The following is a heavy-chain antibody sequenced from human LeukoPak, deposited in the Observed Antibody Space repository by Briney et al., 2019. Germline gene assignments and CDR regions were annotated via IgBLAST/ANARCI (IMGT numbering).Heavy chain of an antibody. V-gene: IGHV4-4*02. CDR1: GGSISSSNW. CDR3: ARDHSSYGASPTDY. D-gene: IGHD5-18*01. CDR2: IYHSGST. J-gene: IGHJ4*02. Sequence: SETLSLTCAVSGGSISSSNWWSWVRQPPGKGLEWIGEIYHSGSTNYNPSLKSRVTISVDTSKNQFSLKLSSVTAADTAVYYCARDHSSYGASPTDYWGRGTLVTVSS.